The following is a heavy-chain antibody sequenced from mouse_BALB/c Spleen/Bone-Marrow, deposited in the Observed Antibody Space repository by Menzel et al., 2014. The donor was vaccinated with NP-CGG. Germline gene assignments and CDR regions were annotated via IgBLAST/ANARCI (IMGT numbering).Heavy chain of an antibody. J-gene: IGHJ2*01. Sequence: EVKLQESGPELVKPGASVKVSCKASGYAFTSYNMYWVKQSHGKSLEWMGYIDPYSGGTSYNQKFKGKATLTVDKSSSAAYMHLNSLTSEDSAVYYCARNVGYGYFDYWGQGTTLTVSS. V-gene: IGHV1S135*01. CDR3: ARNVGYGYFDY. CDR2: IDPYSGGT. D-gene: IGHD3-1*01. CDR1: GYAFTSYN.